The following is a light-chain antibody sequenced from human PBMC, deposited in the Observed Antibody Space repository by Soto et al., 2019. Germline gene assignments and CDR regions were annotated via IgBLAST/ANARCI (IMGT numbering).Light chain of an antibody. J-gene: IGLJ2*01. CDR1: GSVVGGYNY. V-gene: IGLV2-8*01. Sequence: QSALTQPPSASGSPGQSVTISCTGTGSVVGGYNYVSWYQQHPGKAPKLVIFDVSRRPSGVPDRFSGSKSGNTASLTVSGLQAEDEADYYCGSFAASNNLLFGRGTKLTVL. CDR2: DVS. CDR3: GSFAASNNLL.